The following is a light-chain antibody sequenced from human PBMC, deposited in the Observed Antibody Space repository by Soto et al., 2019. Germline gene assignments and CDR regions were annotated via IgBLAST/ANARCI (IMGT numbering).Light chain of an antibody. CDR2: WAS. J-gene: IGKJ4*02. CDR3: QQYYSTPLT. V-gene: IGKV4-1*01. Sequence: DIVMTQSPDSLAVSLGERATINCKSSQSVLYSSNNKNYLAWYQQKPGQPPKLLIYWASTRESGVPDRFSGSGSGIDFTLISSSLPAEDVAVYYCQQYYSTPLTFGGGTKVEIK. CDR1: QSVLYSSNNKNY.